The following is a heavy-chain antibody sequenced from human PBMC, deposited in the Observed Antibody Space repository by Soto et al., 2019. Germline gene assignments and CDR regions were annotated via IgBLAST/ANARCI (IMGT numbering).Heavy chain of an antibody. D-gene: IGHD3-10*01. Sequence: QVPLVQSGAEVKKPGASVKVSCKASGYTFTGYYMHWVRQAPGRGLEWMGWINPNSGGTNYAQKFQGWVTMTRDTSISTAYMELSRLRSDDTAVYYCARTRGRTKNWFDPWGQGTLVTVSS. CDR1: GYTFTGYY. CDR2: INPNSGGT. CDR3: ARTRGRTKNWFDP. J-gene: IGHJ5*02. V-gene: IGHV1-2*04.